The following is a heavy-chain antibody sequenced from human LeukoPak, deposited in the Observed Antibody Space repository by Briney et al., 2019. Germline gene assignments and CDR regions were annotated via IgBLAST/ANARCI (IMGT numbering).Heavy chain of an antibody. CDR2: IYYSGST. V-gene: IGHV4-61*01. J-gene: IGHJ4*02. CDR3: ARASTFGGVISDY. Sequence: SETLSLTCTVSGYSISSGYYWGWIRQPPGKGLEWIGYIYYSGSTNYNPSLKSRVTISVDTSKNQFSLKLSSVTAADTAVYYCARASTFGGVISDYWGQGTLVTVSS. D-gene: IGHD3-16*02. CDR1: GYSISSGYY.